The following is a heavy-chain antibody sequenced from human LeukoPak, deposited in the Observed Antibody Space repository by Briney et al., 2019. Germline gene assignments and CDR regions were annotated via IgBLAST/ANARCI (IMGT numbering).Heavy chain of an antibody. V-gene: IGHV3-30*02. CDR1: GFTFSSYG. CDR2: IRYDGSNK. D-gene: IGHD5-18*01. Sequence: GGSLRLSCAASGFTFSSYGMHWVRQAPGKGLEWVAFIRYDGSNKYYADSVKGRFTISRDNSKNTLYLQMNSLRAEDTAVYYCARTAVGYSYGFGVLYFDYWGQGTLVTVSS. J-gene: IGHJ4*02. CDR3: ARTAVGYSYGFGVLYFDY.